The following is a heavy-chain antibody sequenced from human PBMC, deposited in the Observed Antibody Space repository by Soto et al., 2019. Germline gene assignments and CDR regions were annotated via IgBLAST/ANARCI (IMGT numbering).Heavy chain of an antibody. D-gene: IGHD6-13*01. J-gene: IGHJ6*02. CDR1: GGTFSSYT. CDR3: ARYGSSHYYGMDV. CDR2: IIPILGIA. Sequence: QVQLVQSGAEVKKPGSSVKVSCKASGGTFSSYTISWVRQAPGQGLEWMGRIIPILGIANYAQKFQGRVTITADKSTRTAYMELSSLRSEDTAVYYCARYGSSHYYGMDVWGQGTTVTVSS. V-gene: IGHV1-69*02.